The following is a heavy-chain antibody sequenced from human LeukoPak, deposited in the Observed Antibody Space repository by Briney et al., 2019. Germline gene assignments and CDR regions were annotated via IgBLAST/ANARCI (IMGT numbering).Heavy chain of an antibody. V-gene: IGHV4-61*02. CDR2: IYTSGST. CDR1: GGSISSGSYY. D-gene: IGHD6-19*01. J-gene: IGHJ6*02. CDR3: ARDKQWLVSYYYYGMGV. Sequence: PSETLSLTCTVSGGSISSGSYYWSWIRQPAGKGLEWIGRIYTSGSTNYNPSLKSRVTISVDTSKNQFSLKLSSVTAADTAVYYCARDKQWLVSYYYYGMGVWGQGTTVTVSS.